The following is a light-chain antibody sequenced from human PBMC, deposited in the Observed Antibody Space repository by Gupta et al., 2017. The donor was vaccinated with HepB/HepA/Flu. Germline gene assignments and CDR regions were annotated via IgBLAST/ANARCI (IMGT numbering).Light chain of an antibody. CDR1: NIGSKS. Sequence: SYVLTQPPSVSVAPGKTARITCGGNNIGSKSVHWYQQKPGQAPVLVVYDDSDRPSGIPERFSGSNSGNTATLTISRVEAGDEADYYWHAWASRRDQWVFGGGTKMTVL. CDR2: DDS. V-gene: IGLV3-21*03. CDR3: HAWASRRDQWV. J-gene: IGLJ2*01.